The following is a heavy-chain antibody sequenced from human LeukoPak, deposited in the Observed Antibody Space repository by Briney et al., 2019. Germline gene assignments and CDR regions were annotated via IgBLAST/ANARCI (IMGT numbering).Heavy chain of an antibody. CDR2: IYYSGST. CDR3: ARADPYCGGDCYSYYFDY. D-gene: IGHD2-21*02. CDR1: GGSISSYY. V-gene: IGHV4-59*01. Sequence: PSETLSLTCTVSGGSISSYYWSWIRQPPGKGLEWIGYIYYSGSTNYNPSLTSRVTISVDTSKNQFSLKLSSVTAADTAVYYCARADPYCGGDCYSYYFDYWGQGTLVTVSS. J-gene: IGHJ4*02.